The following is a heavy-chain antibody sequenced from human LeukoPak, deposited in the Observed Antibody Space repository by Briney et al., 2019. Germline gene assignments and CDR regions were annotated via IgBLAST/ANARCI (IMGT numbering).Heavy chain of an antibody. CDR2: VTSRGVGT. Sequence: GGSLRLSCTDSGFTFSSNALAWVRQAPGKGLEWVAAVTSRGVGTHYADSVKGRFTISRDNSKNTIYLQMNGLRAEDTAIYYCGSDPNGDYVGALGYWGRGTLVTVSS. J-gene: IGHJ4*01. D-gene: IGHD4-17*01. V-gene: IGHV3-23*01. CDR3: GSDPNGDYVGALGY. CDR1: GFTFSSNA.